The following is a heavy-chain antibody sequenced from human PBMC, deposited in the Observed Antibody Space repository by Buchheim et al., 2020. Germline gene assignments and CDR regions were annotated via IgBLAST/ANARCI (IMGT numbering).Heavy chain of an antibody. D-gene: IGHD5-12*01. CDR1: GLAFSNYA. Sequence: QVRLVESGGGVVQPGRSLRLSCAASGLAFSNYAMHWVRQAPGKGLEWVAVISSDGVNKYYADSVKGRFNISRDDSKNTMSLHMNSLGAEDTAVYHCARDRGGIKVPTGSYYYFYGMDVWGEGAT. CDR3: ARDRGGIKVPTGSYYYFYGMDV. V-gene: IGHV3-30-3*01. J-gene: IGHJ6*02. CDR2: ISSDGVNK.